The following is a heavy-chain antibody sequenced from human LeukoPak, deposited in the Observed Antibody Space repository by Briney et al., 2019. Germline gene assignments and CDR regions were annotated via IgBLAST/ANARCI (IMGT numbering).Heavy chain of an antibody. J-gene: IGHJ4*02. CDR2: INPNSGGT. D-gene: IGHD3-10*01. Sequence: ASVKVSCKASGYTFTGYYMHWVRQAPGQGLEWMGWINPNSGGTNYAQKFQGRVTMTRDTSISTAYMELSRLRSDDTAVYYCARDLLEESMVRGVVQHHYWGQGTLVTVSS. V-gene: IGHV1-2*02. CDR3: ARDLLEESMVRGVVQHHY. CDR1: GYTFTGYY.